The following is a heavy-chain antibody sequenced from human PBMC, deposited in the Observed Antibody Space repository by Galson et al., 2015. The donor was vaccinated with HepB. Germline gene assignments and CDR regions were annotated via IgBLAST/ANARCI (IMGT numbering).Heavy chain of an antibody. CDR2: ISTYNGNT. CDR1: GYTFTTYG. J-gene: IGHJ6*03. CDR3: ARDRYYYYYMDV. D-gene: IGHD1-14*01. V-gene: IGHV1-18*01. Sequence: SVKVSCKASGYTFTTYGISWVRQAPGQGLEWMGWISTYNGNTNYAQNLQGRVTMTTDTSTITAYMELRSLRSADTAVYYCARDRYYYYYMDVWGKGTTVTVSS.